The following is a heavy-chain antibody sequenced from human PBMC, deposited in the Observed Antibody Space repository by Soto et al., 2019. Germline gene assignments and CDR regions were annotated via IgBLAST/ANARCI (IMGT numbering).Heavy chain of an antibody. CDR3: AREVGATNYWYFDL. V-gene: IGHV1-69*01. CDR1: GGTFSSYA. D-gene: IGHD1-26*01. J-gene: IGHJ2*01. CDR2: IIPIFGTA. Sequence: QVQLVQSGAEVKKPGSSVKVSCKAFGGTFSSYAISWVRQAPGQGLEWMGGIIPIFGTANYAQKFQGRVTITADESTSTAYMELSSLRSEDTAVYYCAREVGATNYWYFDLWGRGTLVTVSS.